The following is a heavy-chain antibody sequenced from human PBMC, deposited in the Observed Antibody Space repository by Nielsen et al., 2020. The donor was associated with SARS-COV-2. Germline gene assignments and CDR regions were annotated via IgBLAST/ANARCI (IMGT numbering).Heavy chain of an antibody. Sequence: SETLSLTCTVSGGSISSYYWSWIRQPPGKGLEWIGYIYYSGSTNYNPSLKSRVTISVDTSKNQFSLKLSSVTAADTAVYYCARGVYDFWSGYYHNWFDPWGQGTLVTVS. CDR3: ARGVYDFWSGYYHNWFDP. D-gene: IGHD3-3*01. CDR1: GGSISSYY. V-gene: IGHV4-59*01. J-gene: IGHJ5*02. CDR2: IYYSGST.